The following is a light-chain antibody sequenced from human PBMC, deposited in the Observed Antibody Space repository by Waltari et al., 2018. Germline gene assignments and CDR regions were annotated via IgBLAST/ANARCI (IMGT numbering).Light chain of an antibody. V-gene: IGKV4-1*01. CDR1: QSVLYSSNNKNY. Sequence: DIVLTQSPDSLAVSLGVRATINCKSSQSVLYSSNNKNYLAWYQQKPGQPPKLLIYWASTREFGVPDRFSGSGSGTDFTLTISSLQAEDVAVYYCQQYYSTPYTFGQGTKLEI. J-gene: IGKJ2*01. CDR2: WAS. CDR3: QQYYSTPYT.